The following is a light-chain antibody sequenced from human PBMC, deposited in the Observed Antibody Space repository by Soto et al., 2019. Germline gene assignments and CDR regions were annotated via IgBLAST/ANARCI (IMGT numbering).Light chain of an antibody. V-gene: IGLV1-40*01. CDR2: GNN. J-gene: IGLJ2*01. CDR1: SSNIGAGYD. CDR3: HSYDSSLSGSKGV. Sequence: QSVLTQPPSVSGAPGQRVTISCTGSSSNIGAGYDVHWYQQLPGTAPKLLIYGNNKRPSGVPDRFSGSKSGTSASLAITGLQAEDEADYYCHSYDSSLSGSKGVFGGGTKLTVL.